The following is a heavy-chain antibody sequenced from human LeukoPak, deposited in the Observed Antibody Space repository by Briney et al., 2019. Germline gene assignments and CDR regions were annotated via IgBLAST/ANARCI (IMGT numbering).Heavy chain of an antibody. D-gene: IGHD3-10*01. V-gene: IGHV4-34*01. Sequence: PSETLSLTCAVYGGSFSGYYWSWIRQPPGKGLEWIGEINHSGSTNYNPSVKSRVTISVDTSKNQFSLKLSSVTAADTAVYYCARGFEMAYYYGSGSYELWGQGTLVTVSS. CDR1: GGSFSGYY. CDR2: INHSGST. J-gene: IGHJ4*02. CDR3: ARGFEMAYYYGSGSYEL.